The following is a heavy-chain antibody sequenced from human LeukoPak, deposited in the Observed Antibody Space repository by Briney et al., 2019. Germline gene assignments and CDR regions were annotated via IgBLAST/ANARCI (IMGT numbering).Heavy chain of an antibody. CDR1: GFTFSSYE. D-gene: IGHD6-6*01. Sequence: PGGSLRLSCAASGFTFSSYEMNWVRQAPGKGLEWVSYISSSSSNIAYADSVKGRFTISRDNVKNSLHLQINSLRVEDTSVYYCARGGAARPDYWGQGTLVTVSS. CDR3: ARGGAARPDY. V-gene: IGHV3-48*03. CDR2: ISSSSSNI. J-gene: IGHJ4*02.